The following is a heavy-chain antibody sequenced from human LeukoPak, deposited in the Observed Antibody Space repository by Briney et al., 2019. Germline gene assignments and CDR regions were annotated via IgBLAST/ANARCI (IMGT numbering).Heavy chain of an antibody. D-gene: IGHD3-22*01. CDR1: GGTFSSYA. CDR2: IIPIFGTA. V-gene: IGHV1-69*13. J-gene: IGHJ4*02. Sequence: GASVKVSCKASGGTFSSYAISWVRQAPGQGLEWMGGIIPIFGTANYAQKFQGRVTITADESTSTAYMELSSLRSEDTAVYYCARDFGQDSSGYYYDPSWGQGTLVTVSS. CDR3: ARDFGQDSSGYYYDPS.